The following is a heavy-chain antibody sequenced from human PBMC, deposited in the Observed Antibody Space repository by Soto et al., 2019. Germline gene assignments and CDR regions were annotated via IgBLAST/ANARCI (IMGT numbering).Heavy chain of an antibody. Sequence: GGSLRLSCAASGFTFSSYAMSWVRQAPGKGLEWVSVISGSGGSTYYADSVKGRFTISRDNSKNTLYLQMNSLRAEDTAVYYCAKAYRIVGATYYFDYWGQGTLVTVSS. J-gene: IGHJ4*02. CDR1: GFTFSSYA. V-gene: IGHV3-23*01. CDR3: AKAYRIVGATYYFDY. D-gene: IGHD1-26*01. CDR2: ISGSGGST.